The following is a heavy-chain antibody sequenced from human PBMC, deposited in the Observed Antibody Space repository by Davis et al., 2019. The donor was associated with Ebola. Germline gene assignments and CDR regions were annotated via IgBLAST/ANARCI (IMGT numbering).Heavy chain of an antibody. V-gene: IGHV3-30*02. CDR2: IRFDGSEK. Sequence: GESLKISCSASGFSFSTFGMFWVRQAPGKGLEWVAFIRFDGSEKYYADSVKGRFTISRDNAKNTLYLQMNSLRAEDTAVYYCARGGTTVTTPLDYWGQGTQVTVSS. J-gene: IGHJ4*02. CDR1: GFSFSTFG. D-gene: IGHD4-11*01. CDR3: ARGGTTVTTPLDY.